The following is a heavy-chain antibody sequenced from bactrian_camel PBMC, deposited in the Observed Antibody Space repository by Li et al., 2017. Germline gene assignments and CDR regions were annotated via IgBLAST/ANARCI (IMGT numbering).Heavy chain of an antibody. CDR2: ISAAGGTT. CDR3: AATVSYTDHCGEDRDYDY. Sequence: HVQLVESGGDLVHSGGSLRLSRVESGPVYEHNYMAWFRQVTGTEREGVAAISAAGGTTYYGDFVKGRFTISRDDAKNTLYLQMNSLKPEDTAMYYCAATVSYTDHCGEDRDYDYWGQGTQVTVS. V-gene: IGHV3S54*01. J-gene: IGHJ4*01. D-gene: IGHD4*01. CDR1: GPVYEHNY.